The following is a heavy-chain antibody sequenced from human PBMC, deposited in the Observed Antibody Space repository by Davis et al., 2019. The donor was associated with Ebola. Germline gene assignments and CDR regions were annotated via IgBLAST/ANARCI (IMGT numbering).Heavy chain of an antibody. CDR3: ARTVYSYTYNYYGLDV. V-gene: IGHV4-59*01. Sequence: SETLSLTCTVSGGSISNYYWTWIRQPPGKGLEWIGCVYNTGSTNYNPSLRSRVTIPVDTSNNQFPLRLRSVTAADTAVYYCARTVYSYTYNYYGLDVWGQGTTVIVSS. CDR2: VYNTGST. J-gene: IGHJ6*02. D-gene: IGHD5-18*01. CDR1: GGSISNYY.